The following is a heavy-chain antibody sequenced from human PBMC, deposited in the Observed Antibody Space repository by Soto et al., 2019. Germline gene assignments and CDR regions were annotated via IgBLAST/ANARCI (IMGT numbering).Heavy chain of an antibody. CDR2: IKQDGSEK. D-gene: IGHD3-16*02. V-gene: IGHV3-7*03. J-gene: IGHJ4*02. CDR3: ARYWPTGGDYVWGSYQYYFDY. CDR1: GFTFSSYW. Sequence: PGGSLRLSCAASGFTFSSYWMSWVRQAPGKGLEWVANIKQDGSEKYYVDSVKGRFTISRDNAKNSLYLQMNSLRAEDTAVCYCARYWPTGGDYVWGSYQYYFDYWGQGTLVTVSS.